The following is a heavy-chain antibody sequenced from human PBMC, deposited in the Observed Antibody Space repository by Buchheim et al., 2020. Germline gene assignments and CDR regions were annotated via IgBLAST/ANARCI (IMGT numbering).Heavy chain of an antibody. V-gene: IGHV3-30-3*01. Sequence: VQLLESGGGLVQPGGSLRLSCAASGFTFSSYAMHWVRQAPGKGLEWVAVISYDGSNKYYADSVKGRFTISRDNSKNTLYLQMNSLRAEDTAVYYCARDVGGRVGDYWGQGTL. CDR2: ISYDGSNK. CDR1: GFTFSSYA. J-gene: IGHJ4*02. CDR3: ARDVGGRVGDY. D-gene: IGHD2-15*01.